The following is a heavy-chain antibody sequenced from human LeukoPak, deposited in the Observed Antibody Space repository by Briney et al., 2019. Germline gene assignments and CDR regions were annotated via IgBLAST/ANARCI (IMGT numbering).Heavy chain of an antibody. CDR2: IYHSGST. CDR3: ARPQKLHVFLGYYGMDV. J-gene: IGHJ6*02. CDR1: GGSIRSYY. V-gene: IGHV4-59*01. Sequence: KTSETLSLTCTVSGGSIRSYYWSWIRQPPGKGLEWIGYIYHSGSTNYNPSLKSRVTISVDTSKNQFSLKLSSVTAADTAVYYCARPQKLHVFLGYYGMDVWGQGTTVTVSS. D-gene: IGHD3-16*01.